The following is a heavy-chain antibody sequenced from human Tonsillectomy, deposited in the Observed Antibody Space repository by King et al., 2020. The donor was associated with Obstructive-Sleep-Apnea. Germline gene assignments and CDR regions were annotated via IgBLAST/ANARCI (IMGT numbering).Heavy chain of an antibody. Sequence: QLQESGPGLVKPSQTLSLTCSVSGDSISSGGHYWSWIRQHPGKGLEWIGSIYYSGSTYYNPSLKSRVTISIETSESQFSLKLSSVTAADTAVYYCARTPPYSANDHSPVEEGYFFAMDVWGQGTTVTVSS. D-gene: IGHD5-12*01. CDR1: GDSISSGGHY. CDR2: IYYSGST. J-gene: IGHJ6*02. V-gene: IGHV4-31*03. CDR3: ARTPPYSANDHSPVEEGYFFAMDV.